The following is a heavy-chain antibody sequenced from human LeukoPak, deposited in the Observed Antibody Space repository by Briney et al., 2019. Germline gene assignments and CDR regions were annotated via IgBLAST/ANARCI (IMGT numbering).Heavy chain of an antibody. CDR2: INYSGST. D-gene: IGHD2-21*02. CDR3: ARGLYCGGDCYPDGFDI. V-gene: IGHV4-59*01. J-gene: IGHJ3*02. Sequence: SETLSLTCTVSGGSITTYFWSWIRQAPGKGLEWIGFINYSGSTNSNPALKSLLTMSIDTSRNHFSLKLSSVTAADTAVYYCARGLYCGGDCYPDGFDIWGQGTMVTVSS. CDR1: GGSITTYF.